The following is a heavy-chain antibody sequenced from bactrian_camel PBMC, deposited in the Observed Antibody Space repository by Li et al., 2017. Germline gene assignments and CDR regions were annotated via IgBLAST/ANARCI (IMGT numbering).Heavy chain of an antibody. V-gene: IGHV3S53*01. CDR3: VRDLDPALGRAF. Sequence: QVQLVESGGGSVQAGGSLRLSCEASGYTRSAYSMAWFRQTPGKEREGVAGITRDGAITYGDSVKGRFTISRDNAKKTLFLEMNSLKPEDSAVYYCVRDLDPALGRAFWGQGTQVTVS. D-gene: IGHD1*01. CDR1: GYTRSAYS. CDR2: ITRDGAI. J-gene: IGHJ4*01.